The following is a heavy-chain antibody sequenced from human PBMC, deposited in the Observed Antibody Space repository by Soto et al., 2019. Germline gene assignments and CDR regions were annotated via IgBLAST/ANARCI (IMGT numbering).Heavy chain of an antibody. Sequence: PGGSLRLSCAASGFTFSSYSMNWVRQAPGKGLEWVSSISSSSSYIYYADSVKGRFTISRDNAKNSLYLQMNSLRAEDTAVYYCALGYCSSTSCFHDYWGQGTLVTVSS. J-gene: IGHJ4*02. CDR2: ISSSSSYI. CDR1: GFTFSSYS. D-gene: IGHD2-2*01. V-gene: IGHV3-21*01. CDR3: ALGYCSSTSCFHDY.